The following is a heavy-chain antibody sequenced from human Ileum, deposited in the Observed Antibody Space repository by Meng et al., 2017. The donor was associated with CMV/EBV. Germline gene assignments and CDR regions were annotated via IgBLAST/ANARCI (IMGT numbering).Heavy chain of an antibody. D-gene: IGHD2-15*01. J-gene: IGHJ4*02. CDR1: GFTFSDHH. CDR3: VRDHRYSRYD. Sequence: GESLKISCATSGFTFSDHHMDWVRQAPGKGLEWVSHITASGGSIYYADAVEGRFTISRDNSKNTLYLQMTSLRVEDTAVYYCVRDHRYSRYDWGQGTLVTVSS. V-gene: IGHV3-23*01. CDR2: ITASGGSI.